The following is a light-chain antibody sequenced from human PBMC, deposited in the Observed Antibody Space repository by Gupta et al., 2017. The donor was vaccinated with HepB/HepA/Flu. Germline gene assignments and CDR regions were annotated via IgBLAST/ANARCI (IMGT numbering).Light chain of an antibody. J-gene: IGLJ2*01. CDR2: NTN. Sequence: QSVLTQPPSASGTPGQKVTISCSGSRSNLGTNEVTWYQQLPGTAPVLLIFNTNERPSGIPDRFSGSKSGTSATLAVSGLQSEDEADYFCAAWDNSLNGPVFGGGTKLTVL. CDR3: AAWDNSLNGPV. V-gene: IGLV1-44*01. CDR1: RSNLGTNE.